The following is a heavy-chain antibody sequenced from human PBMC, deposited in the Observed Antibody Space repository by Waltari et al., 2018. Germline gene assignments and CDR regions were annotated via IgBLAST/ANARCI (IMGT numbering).Heavy chain of an antibody. Sequence: ELQLVESGGGLIQPGGSLRLSCAASGVHVTTHYMSRVRQALGKGLEWISVIYSGGITYYADSVKGRFTISRDSYRNTLSLQMISLRAEDTAVYYCARAESGGMFDYYYGMDVWGQGTTVTVSS. CDR1: GVHVTTHY. J-gene: IGHJ6*02. V-gene: IGHV3-53*01. CDR3: ARAESGGMFDYYYGMDV. CDR2: IYSGGIT. D-gene: IGHD2-15*01.